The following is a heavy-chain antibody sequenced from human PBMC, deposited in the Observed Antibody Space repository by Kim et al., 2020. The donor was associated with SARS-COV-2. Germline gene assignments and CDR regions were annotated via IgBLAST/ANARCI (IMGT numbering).Heavy chain of an antibody. CDR1: GFTIRDSY. Sequence: GGSRRLSCAVSGFTIRDSYMTWIRQVPGKGLEWVSHIGRGGSDRDYTDSVKGRFTISTDNENSLYLEMNSLRVEDTGVYYCTRDPRLLDVWGQGTTVTVS. CDR2: IGRGGSDR. CDR3: TRDPRLLDV. V-gene: IGHV3-11*04. J-gene: IGHJ6*02.